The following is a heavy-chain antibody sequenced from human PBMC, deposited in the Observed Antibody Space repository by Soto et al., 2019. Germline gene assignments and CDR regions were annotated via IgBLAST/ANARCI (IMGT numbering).Heavy chain of an antibody. CDR1: GFTFSSYA. D-gene: IGHD1-7*01. CDR3: ARDGGGTGPTRSFDY. V-gene: IGHV3-23*01. CDR2: ISGSGGST. Sequence: PGGSLRLSCAASGFTFSSYAMSWVRQAPGKGLEWVSAISGSGGSTYYTDSVKGRFTISSDNSKNTLYLQMNSLSGEDTAVYYCARDGGGTGPTRSFDYWGQGTLVTVSS. J-gene: IGHJ4*02.